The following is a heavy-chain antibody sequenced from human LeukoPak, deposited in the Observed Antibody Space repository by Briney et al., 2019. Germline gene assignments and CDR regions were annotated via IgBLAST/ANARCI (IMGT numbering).Heavy chain of an antibody. Sequence: SGGSLRLSCAASGFTFSSYSMNWVRQAPGKGLEWVSYISSSSSTIYCADSVKGRFTISRDNAKNSLYLQMNSLRAEDTAVYYCARVSRRYYYDSSGYLGYWGQGTLVTVSS. CDR1: GFTFSSYS. D-gene: IGHD3-22*01. CDR2: ISSSSSTI. V-gene: IGHV3-48*01. CDR3: ARVSRRYYYDSSGYLGY. J-gene: IGHJ4*02.